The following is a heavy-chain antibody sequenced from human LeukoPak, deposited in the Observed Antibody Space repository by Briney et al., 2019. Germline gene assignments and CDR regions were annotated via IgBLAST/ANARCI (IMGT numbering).Heavy chain of an antibody. V-gene: IGHV1-18*01. CDR2: ISAYNGNT. Sequence: ASVKVSCKASGYTFTSYGISWVRQAPGQGLEWMGWISAYNGNTNYAQKLQGRVTMTTDTSTSTAYMELRSLRSDDTAVYYCAREGNRDGYNYGNFDYWGQGTLVTVSS. J-gene: IGHJ4*02. D-gene: IGHD5-24*01. CDR3: AREGNRDGYNYGNFDY. CDR1: GYTFTSYG.